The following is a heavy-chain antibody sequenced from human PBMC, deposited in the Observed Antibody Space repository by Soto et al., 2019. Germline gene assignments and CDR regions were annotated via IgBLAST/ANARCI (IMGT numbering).Heavy chain of an antibody. Sequence: PGKSLKISCVGSGFSFSRYTVGWVRQVPGKGLEWMGVIHPGDSDTIYSPSFQGQVTISADKSISTAYLQWSSLKASDTAMYYCTLSYGDSYYYYYGMDVWGQGTTVTVSS. CDR2: IHPGDSDT. D-gene: IGHD4-17*01. J-gene: IGHJ6*02. CDR1: GFSFSRYT. CDR3: TLSYGDSYYYYYGMDV. V-gene: IGHV5-51*01.